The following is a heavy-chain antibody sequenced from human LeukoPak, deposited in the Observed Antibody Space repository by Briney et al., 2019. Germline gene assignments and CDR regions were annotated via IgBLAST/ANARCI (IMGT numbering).Heavy chain of an antibody. CDR1: GASISSYY. CDR3: ASGPYPAAGTDHQFDY. V-gene: IGHV4-59*01. D-gene: IGHD6-13*01. CDR2: IFYRGST. J-gene: IGHJ4*02. Sequence: SETLSLTCTVSGASISSYYWSWIRQPPGEGLEWIGYIFYRGSTNYNPSLKSRVTISVDTSENQFSLKLSSVTAADTAVYYCASGPYPAAGTDHQFDYWGQGILVTVFS.